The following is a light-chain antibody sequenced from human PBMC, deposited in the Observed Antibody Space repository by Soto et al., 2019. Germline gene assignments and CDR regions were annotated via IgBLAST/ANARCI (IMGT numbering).Light chain of an antibody. Sequence: QAVVTQSSSASASLGSSVKFTCTLSSGHSSFIIVWHQHQPGKAPRYLMRLEDSGSYNRGSGVPDRFSGSSSGADRYLTISNLQFKDEADYYCQTWDSNTVVFGGGTKLTVL. CDR1: SGHSSFI. CDR2: LEDSGSY. J-gene: IGLJ2*01. V-gene: IGLV4-60*02. CDR3: QTWDSNTVV.